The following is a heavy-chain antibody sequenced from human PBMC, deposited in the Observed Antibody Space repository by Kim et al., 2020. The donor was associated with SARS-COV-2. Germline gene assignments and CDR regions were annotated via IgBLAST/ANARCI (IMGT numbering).Heavy chain of an antibody. Sequence: ASVKVSCKASGYTFTSFYMHWARQAPGQGLEWMGIINPRSGGTSYAQKFQGRVTVTRDTSTSTVYMELSSLRSEDTAVYYCARDQRTDGPTYSSGSYASDYWGQGTLVTVSS. D-gene: IGHD6-19*01. CDR2: INPRSGGT. J-gene: IGHJ4*02. V-gene: IGHV1-46*01. CDR1: GYTFTSFY. CDR3: ARDQRTDGPTYSSGSYASDY.